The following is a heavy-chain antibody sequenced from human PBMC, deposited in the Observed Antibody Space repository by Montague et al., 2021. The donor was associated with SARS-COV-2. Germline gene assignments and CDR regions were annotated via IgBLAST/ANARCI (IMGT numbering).Heavy chain of an antibody. D-gene: IGHD6-13*01. Sequence: PALVKPTQTLTLTCTFSGFSLSTSGMCVSWIRQPPGKALEWLALIDWDDDKYYSTSLKTRLTISKDTSKNQVVLTMTNMDPVDTATYYCARMAAEQQLVLSSGYYYYGMDVWGQGTTVTVSS. CDR2: IDWDDDK. V-gene: IGHV2-70*01. CDR3: ARMAAEQQLVLSSGYYYYGMDV. CDR1: GFSLSTSGMC. J-gene: IGHJ6*02.